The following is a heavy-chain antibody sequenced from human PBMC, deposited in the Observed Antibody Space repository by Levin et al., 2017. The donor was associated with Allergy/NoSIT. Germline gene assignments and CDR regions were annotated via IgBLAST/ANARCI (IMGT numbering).Heavy chain of an antibody. D-gene: IGHD2-2*01. Sequence: ASVKVSCKASGYTFTSYGISWVRQAPGQGLEWMGWISAYNGNTNYAQKLQGRDTMTTDTSTSTAYMELRSLRSDDTAVYYCARARRYCSSTSCYSMFDPWGQGTLVTVSS. CDR1: GYTFTSYG. CDR3: ARARRYCSSTSCYSMFDP. V-gene: IGHV1-18*01. CDR2: ISAYNGNT. J-gene: IGHJ5*02.